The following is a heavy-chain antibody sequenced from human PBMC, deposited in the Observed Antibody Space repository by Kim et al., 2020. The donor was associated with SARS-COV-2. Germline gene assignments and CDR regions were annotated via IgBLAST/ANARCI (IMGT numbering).Heavy chain of an antibody. CDR2: T. V-gene: IGHV3-74*01. Sequence: TSYADSVKGRFTISRDNAKNTLYLQMNSLRAEDTAVYYCARDNGRYSYGSWGQGTLVTVSS. CDR3: ARDNGRYSYGS. J-gene: IGHJ4*02. D-gene: IGHD5-18*01.